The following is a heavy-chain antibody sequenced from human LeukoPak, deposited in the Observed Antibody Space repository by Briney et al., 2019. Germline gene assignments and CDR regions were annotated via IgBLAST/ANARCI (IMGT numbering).Heavy chain of an antibody. J-gene: IGHJ3*02. CDR3: ARGTYSGYDFVGAFDI. Sequence: ASVKVSCKASGGTFSSYAISWVRQAPGQGLEWMGGIIPIFGTANYAQKFQGRVTITTDESTSTAYMELSSLRSEDTAVYYCARGTYSGYDFVGAFDIWGQGTMVTVSS. D-gene: IGHD5-12*01. CDR1: GGTFSSYA. CDR2: IIPIFGTA. V-gene: IGHV1-69*05.